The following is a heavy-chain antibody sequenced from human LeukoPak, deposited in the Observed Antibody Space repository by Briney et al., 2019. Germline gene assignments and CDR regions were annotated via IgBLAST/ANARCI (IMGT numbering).Heavy chain of an antibody. Sequence: ASVKVSCKASGYTFTSYDINWVRQATGQGLEWMGWMNPNSGNTGYAQKFQGRVTITRDMSTSTAYMELSSLRSEDTAVYYCAADLAERSVVPAASRYYYYYGMDVWGQGTTVTVSS. D-gene: IGHD2-2*01. CDR3: AADLAERSVVPAASRYYYYYGMDV. V-gene: IGHV1-8*01. CDR2: MNPNSGNT. J-gene: IGHJ6*02. CDR1: GYTFTSYD.